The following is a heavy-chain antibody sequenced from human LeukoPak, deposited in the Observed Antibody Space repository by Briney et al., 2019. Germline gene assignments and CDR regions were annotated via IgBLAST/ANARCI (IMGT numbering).Heavy chain of an antibody. CDR3: ASGAGGWTPLNY. D-gene: IGHD6-19*01. J-gene: IGHJ4*02. CDR2: IYYSGST. Sequence: SQTLSLTCTVSGGSISSGGYYWSWIRQHPGKGLEWIGSIYYSGSTYYNPSLKSRVTISVDTSKNQFSLKLSSVTAADTAVFYCASGAGGWTPLNYWGQGTLVTVSS. CDR1: GGSISSGGYY. V-gene: IGHV4-30-2*03.